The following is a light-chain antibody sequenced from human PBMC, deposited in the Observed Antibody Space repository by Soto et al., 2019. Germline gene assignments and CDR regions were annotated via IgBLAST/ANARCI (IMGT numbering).Light chain of an antibody. CDR3: SSYAGSNNLRV. Sequence: QSVLTPPPSAYGCPGQSVTISCTGTSSDVGGYNYVSWYQQHPGKAPKLMIYEVSKRPSGVPDRFSGSKSGNTASLTVSGLQAEDEADYYCSSYAGSNNLRVFGTGTKVTVL. J-gene: IGLJ1*01. CDR1: SSDVGGYNY. CDR2: EVS. V-gene: IGLV2-8*01.